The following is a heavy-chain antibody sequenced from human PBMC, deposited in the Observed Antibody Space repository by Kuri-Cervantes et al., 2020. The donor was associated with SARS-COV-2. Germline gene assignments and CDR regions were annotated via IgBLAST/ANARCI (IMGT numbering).Heavy chain of an antibody. V-gene: IGHV3-7*01. CDR1: GFTFSDYN. Sequence: GESLKISCAASGFTFSDYNINWVRQAPGKGLEWVANINQDGSQKYYVDSVRGRFTISRDNAKSSLYLQMNSLRAEDTALYYCARIGPTFGDLLDPFDYWGQGTLVTVSS. CDR3: ARIGPTFGDLLDPFDY. D-gene: IGHD3-10*01. CDR2: INQDGSQK. J-gene: IGHJ4*02.